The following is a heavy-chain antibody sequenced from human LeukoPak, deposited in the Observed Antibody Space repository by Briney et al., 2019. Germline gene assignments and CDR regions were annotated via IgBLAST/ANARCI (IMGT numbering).Heavy chain of an antibody. Sequence: PSETLSLTCTVSGGSISSSSYYWGWIRQPPGKGLEWIGRIYTSGSTNYNPSLKSRVTMSVDTSKNQFSLKLSSVTAADTAVYYCARYLGAAFDIWGQGTMVTVSS. V-gene: IGHV4-61*05. CDR2: IYTSGST. CDR3: ARYLGAAFDI. D-gene: IGHD3-16*01. J-gene: IGHJ3*02. CDR1: GGSISSSSYY.